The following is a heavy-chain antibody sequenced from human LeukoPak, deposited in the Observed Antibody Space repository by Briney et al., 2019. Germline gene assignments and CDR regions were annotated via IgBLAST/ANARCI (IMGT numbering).Heavy chain of an antibody. D-gene: IGHD3-9*01. Sequence: GGSLRLSCAASGFTVSSNYMSWVRQAPGKGLEWVSVIYSGGSTYYADSVKGRFTISRDNPKNTLYLQMNSLRAEDTAVYYCARDGAYFDWLALDYWGQGTLVTVSS. CDR2: IYSGGST. CDR1: GFTVSSNY. V-gene: IGHV3-66*01. J-gene: IGHJ4*02. CDR3: ARDGAYFDWLALDY.